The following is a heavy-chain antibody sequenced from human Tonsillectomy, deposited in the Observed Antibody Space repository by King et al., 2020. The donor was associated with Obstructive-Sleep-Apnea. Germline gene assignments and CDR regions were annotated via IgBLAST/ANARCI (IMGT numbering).Heavy chain of an antibody. CDR1: GFTFSSYA. J-gene: IGHJ4*02. D-gene: IGHD3-22*01. Sequence: QLVQSGGGVVQPGRSLRLSCAASGFTFSSYAMHWGRPAPGKGREWVAVISYDGSNKYYADSVKGRFTISRDNSKNTLYLQMNSLRAEDTAVYYWAREASSGYYYGFDYWGQGTLVTVSS. CDR3: AREASSGYYYGFDY. CDR2: ISYDGSNK. V-gene: IGHV3-30*01.